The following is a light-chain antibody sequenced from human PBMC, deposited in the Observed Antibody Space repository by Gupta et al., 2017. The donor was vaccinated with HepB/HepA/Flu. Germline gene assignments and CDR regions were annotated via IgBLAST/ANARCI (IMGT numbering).Light chain of an antibody. V-gene: IGLV3-19*01. CDR2: GKN. CDR1: SLRSYY. J-gene: IGLJ2*01. CDR3: NSRDSSGNHVV. Sequence: SSELTQDPAVSVALGQTVRTTCQGDSLRSYYASWYQQKPGQAPVLVIYGKNSRPSGIPDRFSGSNSATTASLTITGAQAEDEADYYCNSRDSSGNHVVFGGGTKLTVL.